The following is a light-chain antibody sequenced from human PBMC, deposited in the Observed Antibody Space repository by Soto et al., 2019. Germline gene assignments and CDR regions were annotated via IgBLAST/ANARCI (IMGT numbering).Light chain of an antibody. V-gene: IGLV1-40*01. Sequence: QAVVTQPPSVSGAPGQRVTISCTGSSSNIGAGYDVHWYQQLPGTAPKLLIYGNSNRTSGVPDRFSGSKSGTSASLADTGVQAEDEADYCSPSYASSRSGWVVGEGTKATPL. CDR3: PSYASSRSGWV. CDR2: GNS. CDR1: SSNIGAGYD. J-gene: IGLJ3*02.